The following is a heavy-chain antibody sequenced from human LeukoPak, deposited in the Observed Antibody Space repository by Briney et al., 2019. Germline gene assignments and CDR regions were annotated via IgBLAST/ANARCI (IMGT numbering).Heavy chain of an antibody. V-gene: IGHV3-21*01. CDR1: GFTVRSYF. J-gene: IGHJ3*02. CDR2: ISSTSTYI. CDR3: ARGPRAFDI. Sequence: PGGSLRLSCAVSGFTVRSYFMSWVRQAPGKGLEWVSSISSTSTYIYYTDSVKGRFTISRDNAKNSLYLQMNSLRAEDTAIYYCARGPRAFDIWGQGTMVTVSS.